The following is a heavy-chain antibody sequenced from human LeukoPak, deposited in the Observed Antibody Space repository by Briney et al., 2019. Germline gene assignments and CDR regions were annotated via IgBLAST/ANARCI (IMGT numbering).Heavy chain of an antibody. Sequence: SETLSLTCAVYGGSFSGYYWSWIRQPPGKGLEWIGEINHSGSTNYNPSLKSRVTISVDTSKNQFSLKLSSVTAADTAVYYCARGRSRLPGYYYYYYTDVWGKGTTVTVSS. V-gene: IGHV4-34*01. CDR2: INHSGST. CDR3: ARGRSRLPGYYYYYYTDV. J-gene: IGHJ6*03. CDR1: GGSFSGYY.